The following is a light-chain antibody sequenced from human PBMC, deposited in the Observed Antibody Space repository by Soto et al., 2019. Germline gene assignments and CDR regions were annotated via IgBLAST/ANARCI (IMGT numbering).Light chain of an antibody. V-gene: IGLV2-11*01. J-gene: IGLJ2*01. Sequence: QSVLTQPRSVSGSPGQSVTISCTGTSSDVGGYNYVSWYQHHPGKAPKLMIYDVSKRPSGVPDRFSGSKSGNTASLTISGLQAEDEADYYCCSYAGNYVVFGGGTKVTVL. CDR2: DVS. CDR1: SSDVGGYNY. CDR3: CSYAGNYVV.